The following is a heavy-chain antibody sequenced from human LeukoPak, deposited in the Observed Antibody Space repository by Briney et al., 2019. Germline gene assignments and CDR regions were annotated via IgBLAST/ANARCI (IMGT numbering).Heavy chain of an antibody. Sequence: GGSLRLSCAASGFTFSSYGMHWVRQAPGKGLEWVAVISYDGSNKYYADSVKGRFTISRDSAKNSLYLQMNNLRAEDTAVYYCARISTVSTRYWGQGTLVTVSS. CDR3: ARISTVSTRY. CDR1: GFTFSSYG. D-gene: IGHD1-1*01. V-gene: IGHV3-30*03. CDR2: ISYDGSNK. J-gene: IGHJ4*02.